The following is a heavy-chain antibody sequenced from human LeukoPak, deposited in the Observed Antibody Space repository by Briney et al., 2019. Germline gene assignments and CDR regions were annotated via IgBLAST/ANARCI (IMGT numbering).Heavy chain of an antibody. V-gene: IGHV3-20*04. CDR1: GFTFDDYG. Sequence: GGSLRLSCAASGFTFDDYGMSWVRQVPGKGLEWVSGINWNGGSTGYADSVKGRFTISRDNAKNSLYLQMNSLRAEDTALYYCARVSAGGGYYFFDYWGQGTLVTVSS. J-gene: IGHJ4*02. D-gene: IGHD2-21*01. CDR3: ARVSAGGGYYFFDY. CDR2: INWNGGST.